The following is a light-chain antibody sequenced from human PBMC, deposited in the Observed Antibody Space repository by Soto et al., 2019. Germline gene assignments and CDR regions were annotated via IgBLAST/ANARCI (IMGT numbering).Light chain of an antibody. J-gene: IGLJ2*01. CDR1: SSSIGSNS. Sequence: QSVLTQPPSASGTPGQRVTISCSGSSSSIGSNSANWYQQLPGTAPKLLIYSNNQRRSGVPDRFSGSKSGTSATLAISGLQSEDEADYYCTSWDDSVHGPLFGGGTKLTVL. CDR3: TSWDDSVHGPL. V-gene: IGLV1-44*01. CDR2: SNN.